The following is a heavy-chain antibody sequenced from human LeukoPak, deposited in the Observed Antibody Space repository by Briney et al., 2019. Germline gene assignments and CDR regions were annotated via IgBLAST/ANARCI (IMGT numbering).Heavy chain of an antibody. V-gene: IGHV4-59*01. Sequence: SETLSLTCTVSGGSISSYYWSWIWQPQGKGLEWIGYIYYSGSTNYNPSLKSRVTISVDTSKNQFSLKLSSVTAADTAVYYCARGFYGNYYYYGMDVWGKGTTVTVSS. J-gene: IGHJ6*04. D-gene: IGHD3-16*01. CDR2: IYYSGST. CDR3: ARGFYGNYYYYGMDV. CDR1: GGSISSYY.